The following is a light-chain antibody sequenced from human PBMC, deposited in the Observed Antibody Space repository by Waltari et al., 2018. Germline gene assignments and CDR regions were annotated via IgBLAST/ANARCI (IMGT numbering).Light chain of an antibody. Sequence: QSVLTQPPSASGTPGQRVTISCSGSSSNLGTNIVNCYRQVPGTTPKLLIYRNDQRPSGVPDRFSGSKSGTSASLAISGLRSEDEADYFCAAWDDSLNGHWEFGGGTKLTVL. V-gene: IGLV1-44*01. CDR1: SSNLGTNI. J-gene: IGLJ2*01. CDR2: RND. CDR3: AAWDDSLNGHWE.